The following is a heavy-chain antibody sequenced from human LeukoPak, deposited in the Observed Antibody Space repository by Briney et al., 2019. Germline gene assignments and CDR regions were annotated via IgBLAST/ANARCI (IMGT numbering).Heavy chain of an antibody. CDR3: ARGIASHDFFSRGD. V-gene: IGHV3-23*01. CDR1: GFNFRSFS. Sequence: GGSLRLSCAASGFNFRSFSMSWVRQAPGKGLDWVSGISDTGDTTYYADSMKGRFTIPRDNSKNTLYLQLNSLRAEDTAIYYCARGIASHDFFSRGDWGQGTLVTVSS. D-gene: IGHD2-21*01. CDR2: ISDTGDTT. J-gene: IGHJ4*02.